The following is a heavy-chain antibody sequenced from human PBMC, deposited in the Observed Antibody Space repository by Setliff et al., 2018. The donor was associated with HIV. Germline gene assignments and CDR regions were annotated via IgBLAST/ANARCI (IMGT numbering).Heavy chain of an antibody. D-gene: IGHD3-3*01. V-gene: IGHV1-46*01. CDR3: ARVFYSRGSGYYKGLDY. J-gene: IGHJ4*02. CDR2: INPSGGST. Sequence: ASVKVSCKASGYTFTSYYMHWVRQAPGQGLEWMGRINPSGGSTSYAQRFQGRVTMTRDTSTSTVYMELSSLRSEDTALYYCARVFYSRGSGYYKGLDYWGQGTLVTVSS. CDR1: GYTFTSYY.